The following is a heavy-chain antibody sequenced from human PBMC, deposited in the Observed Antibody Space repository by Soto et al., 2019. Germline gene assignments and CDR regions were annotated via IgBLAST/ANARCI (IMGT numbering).Heavy chain of an antibody. J-gene: IGHJ4*02. Sequence: PGGSLRLSCAASGFTFSSYGMHWVRQAPGKGLEWVAVISYDGSNKYYADSVKGRFTISRDNSKNTLYLQMNSLRAEDTAVYYCAKEERHDRPGYYDYVWGSTPPDYWGQGTLVTVSS. V-gene: IGHV3-30*18. D-gene: IGHD3-16*01. CDR3: AKEERHDRPGYYDYVWGSTPPDY. CDR2: ISYDGSNK. CDR1: GFTFSSYG.